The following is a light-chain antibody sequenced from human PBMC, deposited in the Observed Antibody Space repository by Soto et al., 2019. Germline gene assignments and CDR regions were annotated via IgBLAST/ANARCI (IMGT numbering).Light chain of an antibody. J-gene: IGKJ3*01. CDR3: QQRSTWPPFT. CDR2: DAS. V-gene: IGKV3-11*01. Sequence: EIVLTQSPATLSLSPGERATLSCRASQSVSSYIAWYQQKPGQAPRLLIYDASNRATGIPARFSGSGSGTDFTLTISSLEPEDFAVYYCQQRSTWPPFTFGPGTKVDIK. CDR1: QSVSSY.